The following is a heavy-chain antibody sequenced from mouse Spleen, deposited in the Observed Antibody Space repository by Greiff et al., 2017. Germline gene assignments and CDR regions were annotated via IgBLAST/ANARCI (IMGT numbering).Heavy chain of an antibody. V-gene: IGHV1-42*01. CDR1: GYSFTGYY. Sequence: EVQLQQPGAELVKPGASVKISCKASGYSFTGYYMNWVKQSPEKSLEWIGEINPSTGGTTYNQKFKAKATLTVDKSSSTAYMQLKSLTSEDSAVYYCARFYGYDWYFDVWGAGTTVTVSS. CDR2: INPSTGGT. D-gene: IGHD2-2*01. CDR3: ARFYGYDWYFDV. J-gene: IGHJ1*01.